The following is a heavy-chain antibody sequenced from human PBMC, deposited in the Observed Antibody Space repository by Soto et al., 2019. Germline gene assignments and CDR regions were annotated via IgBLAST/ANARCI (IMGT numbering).Heavy chain of an antibody. CDR3: ARVMYSSDYFVKGFGP. J-gene: IGHJ5*02. CDR2: ISHDGINK. CDR1: GFSFSSYA. Sequence: QVRLVESGGGVVQPGRSLRLSCTASGFSFSSYAMYWFRQPPGKGLEWVAVISHDGINKHYADSVKGRVTVSRDNSNHSVDLQLNSMRGEDTAMYYCARVMYSSDYFVKGFGPWGQGTLVTVSS. D-gene: IGHD6-19*01. V-gene: IGHV3-30-3*01.